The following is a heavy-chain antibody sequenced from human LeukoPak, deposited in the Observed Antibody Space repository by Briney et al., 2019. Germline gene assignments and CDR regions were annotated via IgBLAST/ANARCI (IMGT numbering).Heavy chain of an antibody. CDR3: ARDGTHGSGRHFDY. V-gene: IGHV3-21*01. Sequence: PGGSLRLSCAASGFTFSSYSINWVRQAPGKGLEWLPSLSGSSTYIYYADSVKGRFTVSRDNAKNSLYLQMNSLRAEDTAVYYCARDGTHGSGRHFDYWGQGTLVTVSS. CDR1: GFTFSSYS. D-gene: IGHD3-10*01. CDR2: LSGSSTYI. J-gene: IGHJ4*02.